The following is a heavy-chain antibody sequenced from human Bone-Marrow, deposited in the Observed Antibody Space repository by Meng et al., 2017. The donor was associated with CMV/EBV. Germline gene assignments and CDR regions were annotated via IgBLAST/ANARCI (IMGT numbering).Heavy chain of an antibody. CDR2: IDWDDDK. CDR3: ARIAGITGTSGGYYYYGMDV. J-gene: IGHJ6*02. CDR1: GFSLSTSGMC. D-gene: IGHD1-7*01. Sequence: SGPTLVKPTQTLTLTCTFSGFSLSTSGMCVSWVRQPPGKALEWLALIDWDDDKYYSTSLKTRLTISKDTSNNQVVLTMTNMDPVDTATYYCARIAGITGTSGGYYYYGMDVWGQGTTVTVSS. V-gene: IGHV2-70*20.